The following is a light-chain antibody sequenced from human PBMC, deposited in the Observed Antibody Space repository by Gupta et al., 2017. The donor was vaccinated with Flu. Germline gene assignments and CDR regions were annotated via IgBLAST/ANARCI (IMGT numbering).Light chain of an antibody. J-gene: IGKJ2*01. CDR1: QSISSH. V-gene: IGKV1-39*01. CDR3: QQTDSTPYT. Sequence: DIQMTQSPSSLSASVGDRVTITCRASQSISSHLNWYQQKAGKAPNLLIYGASSLQSGVPSRFSGSGSGTEFTLTISRLRPEDFATYFCQQTDSTPYTFGQGTKLEI. CDR2: GAS.